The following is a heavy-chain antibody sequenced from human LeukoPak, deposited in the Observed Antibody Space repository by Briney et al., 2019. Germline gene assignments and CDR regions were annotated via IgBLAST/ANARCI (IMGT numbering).Heavy chain of an antibody. CDR1: GYSISSGYY. Sequence: SETLSLTCTVSGYSISSGYYWGWIRQPPGKGLEWIGSIYHSGSTYYNPSLKSRVTISVDTSKNQFSLKLGSVTAADTAVYYCARVSRQWLLDYWGQGTLVTVSS. CDR2: IYHSGST. CDR3: ARVSRQWLLDY. D-gene: IGHD6-19*01. J-gene: IGHJ4*02. V-gene: IGHV4-38-2*02.